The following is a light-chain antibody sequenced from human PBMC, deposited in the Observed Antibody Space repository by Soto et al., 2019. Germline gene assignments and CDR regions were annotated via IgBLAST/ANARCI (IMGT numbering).Light chain of an antibody. J-gene: IGKJ4*01. V-gene: IGKV1-12*01. CDR1: QGISSW. CDR2: TVS. CDR3: QLADSFLRI. Sequence: DIRMTQSPSSVSASVGDRVTITCRASQGISSWLAWYQQKPGKAPKLLIYTVSSMQSGVPSRFSVSGSGTDFALTPSSLQPEDFVTSYCQLADSFLRIFGGRPMSEIK.